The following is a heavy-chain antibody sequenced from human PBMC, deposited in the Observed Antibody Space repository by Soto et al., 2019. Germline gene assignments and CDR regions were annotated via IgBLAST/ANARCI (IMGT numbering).Heavy chain of an antibody. J-gene: IGHJ5*02. Sequence: ASVKFSCKAAGYSFTNNDFSWVRQATGQVLECMVWINPGSGYTGYXXKFQGRVXXTRDISIATAXMEMRXLRSDDTDIXYCARMETFGSLNCFDPWCQGTLVTDSS. D-gene: IGHD3-16*01. CDR3: ARMETFGSLNCFDP. V-gene: IGHV1-8*01. CDR1: GYSFTNND. CDR2: INPGSGYT.